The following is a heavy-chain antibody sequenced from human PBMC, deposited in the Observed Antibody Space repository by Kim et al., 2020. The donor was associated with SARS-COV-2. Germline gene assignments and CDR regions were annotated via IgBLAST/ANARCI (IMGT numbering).Heavy chain of an antibody. CDR2: ISGSGGST. CDR3: AKDIYDILTGYYNGPSGAFDI. CDR1: GFTFSSYA. Sequence: GGSLRLSCAASGFTFSSYAMSWVRQAPGKGLEWVSAISGSGGSTYYADSVKGRFTISRDNSKNTLYLQMNSLRAEDTAVYYCAKDIYDILTGYYNGPSGAFDIWGQGTMVTVSS. V-gene: IGHV3-23*01. J-gene: IGHJ3*02. D-gene: IGHD3-9*01.